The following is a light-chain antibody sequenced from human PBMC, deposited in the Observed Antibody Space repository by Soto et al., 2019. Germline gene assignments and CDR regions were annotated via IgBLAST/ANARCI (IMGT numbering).Light chain of an antibody. J-gene: IGKJ1*01. Sequence: EIVMTQSPATLSVSPGERATLSCRASQSVNTNVAWYQQEPGQAPRLLIYGASTRATGIPARFSGSGSGTEFTLTISSLQSEDFAVYSCQQYNNWPLTFGQGTKVDIK. CDR1: QSVNTN. CDR2: GAS. V-gene: IGKV3D-15*01. CDR3: QQYNNWPLT.